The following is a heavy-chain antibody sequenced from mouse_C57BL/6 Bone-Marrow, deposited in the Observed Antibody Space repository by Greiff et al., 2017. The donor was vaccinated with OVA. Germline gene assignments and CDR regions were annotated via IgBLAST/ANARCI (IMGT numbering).Heavy chain of an antibody. V-gene: IGHV10-1*01. CDR1: GFSFNTYA. D-gene: IGHD4-1*01. J-gene: IGHJ2*01. Sequence: EVMLVESGGGLVQPKGSLKLSCAASGFSFNTYAMNWVRQAPGKGLEWVARIRSKSNNYATYYADSVKDRFTISRDDSESMLYLQMNNLKTEDTAMYYCVRDWDVGYFDYWGQGTTLTVSS. CDR2: IRSKSNNYAT. CDR3: VRDWDVGYFDY.